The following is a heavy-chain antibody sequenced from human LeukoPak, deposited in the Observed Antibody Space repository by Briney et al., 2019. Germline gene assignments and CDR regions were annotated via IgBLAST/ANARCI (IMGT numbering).Heavy chain of an antibody. CDR1: DDSVTTSY. CDR2: VSRSGGV. V-gene: IGHV4-4*07. CDR3: ARQSLGPSRSGTSNIWFDP. J-gene: IGHJ5*02. D-gene: IGHD3-10*01. Sequence: KASETLSLTCTVSDDSVTTSYWSWIRQSAGKELEWIGRVSRSGGVLYNSAFRSRFTLSVDTSNNQFSLAVSGVTAADTAVYYCARQSLGPSRSGTSNIWFDPWGQGTLVTVSS.